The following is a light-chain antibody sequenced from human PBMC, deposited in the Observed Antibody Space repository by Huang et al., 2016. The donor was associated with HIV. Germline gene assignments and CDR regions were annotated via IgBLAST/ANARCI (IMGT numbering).Light chain of an antibody. V-gene: IGKV1-33*01. CDR2: DAS. CDR1: QDISNY. J-gene: IGKJ3*01. CDR3: QQYDNLPRFT. Sequence: DIQMTQSPSSLSASVGDRVTITCQASQDISNYLNWYQQKPGKAPKLLIYDASNLETGVSSRVSGSGSVTDFTFTISSLQPEDIATYYCQQYDNLPRFTFGPGTKVDIK.